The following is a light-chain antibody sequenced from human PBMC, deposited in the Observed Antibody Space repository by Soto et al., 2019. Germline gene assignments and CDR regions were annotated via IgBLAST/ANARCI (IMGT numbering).Light chain of an antibody. V-gene: IGKV1-12*01. CDR1: QGISNW. J-gene: IGKJ5*01. CDR2: AAS. Sequence: DIQMTQSASSVSASVGDRLTITCRASQGISNWLAWYQQKPGKPPKLLMYAASSLQSGVPSRFSGSRSGTDFALTISSRQPEDFATYYCQHANRFPITFGQGTRLEIK. CDR3: QHANRFPIT.